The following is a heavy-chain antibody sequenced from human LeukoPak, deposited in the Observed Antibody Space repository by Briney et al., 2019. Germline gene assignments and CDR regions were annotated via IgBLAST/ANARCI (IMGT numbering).Heavy chain of an antibody. D-gene: IGHD6-19*01. Sequence: PSETLSLTCTVSGGSISSSSYYWGWIRQPPGKGLEWIGSIYYSGSTYYNPSLKSRVTISVDTSKNQFSLKLSSVTAADTAVYYCARVAVAGMEFDYWGQGTLVTVSS. V-gene: IGHV4-39*07. CDR2: IYYSGST. CDR1: GGSISSSSYY. CDR3: ARVAVAGMEFDY. J-gene: IGHJ4*02.